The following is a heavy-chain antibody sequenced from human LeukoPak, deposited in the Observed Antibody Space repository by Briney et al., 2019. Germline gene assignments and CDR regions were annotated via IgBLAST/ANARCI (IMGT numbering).Heavy chain of an antibody. CDR2: IGGTGLSI. J-gene: IGHJ3*01. V-gene: IGHV3-23*01. Sequence: GGSLRLSCAGSGFIFSNYGMNWVRQAPGEGLEWIAGIGGTGLSIDYTASVKGRFTISRDNSRNTLYLQTNSLRSEDTAIYYCVKERMLWFGELSAFDVWGQGTVVTVSS. CDR3: VKERMLWFGELSAFDV. CDR1: GFIFSNYG. D-gene: IGHD3-10*01.